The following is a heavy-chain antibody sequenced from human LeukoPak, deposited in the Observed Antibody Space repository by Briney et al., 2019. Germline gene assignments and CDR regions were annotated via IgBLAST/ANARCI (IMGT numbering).Heavy chain of an antibody. V-gene: IGHV3-30*02. CDR1: GFTFSSYG. D-gene: IGHD6-13*01. Sequence: GGSLRLSCAASGFTFSSYGMHWVRQAPGKGLEWVAFIRYDGSNKYYADSVKGRFTISRDNSKNTLYLQMNTLRAEDTAVYYCAKAHRDLIAAAFGYYFDYWGQGTLVTVSS. CDR3: AKAHRDLIAAAFGYYFDY. J-gene: IGHJ4*02. CDR2: IRYDGSNK.